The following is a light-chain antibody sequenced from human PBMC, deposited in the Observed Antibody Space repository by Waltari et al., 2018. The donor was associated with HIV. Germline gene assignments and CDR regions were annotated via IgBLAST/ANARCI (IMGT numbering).Light chain of an antibody. CDR1: QSVSSSY. CDR3: QQYGSSHFT. V-gene: IGKV3-20*01. J-gene: IGKJ5*01. CDR2: GAS. Sequence: EIVLTQSPGTVSLSPGERVTLSCRASQSVSSSYLAWYQQKPGQAPRLLIYGASRRATGIPDRFSGRASGTDFTLTISRLEPEDFAVFYCQQYGSSHFTFGQGTRLE.